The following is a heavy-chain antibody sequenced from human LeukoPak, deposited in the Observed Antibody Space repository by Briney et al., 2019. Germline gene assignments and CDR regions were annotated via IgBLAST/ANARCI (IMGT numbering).Heavy chain of an antibody. J-gene: IGHJ4*02. D-gene: IGHD6-13*01. Sequence: GSLRLSCAASGFTFSSYGMHWVRQAPGKGLEWVAVISYDGSNKYYADSVKGRFTISRDNSKNTLYLQMNSLRAEDTAVYYCAKSSSSWYDYYFDYWGQGTLVTVSS. CDR1: GFTFSSYG. CDR2: ISYDGSNK. V-gene: IGHV3-30*18. CDR3: AKSSSSWYDYYFDY.